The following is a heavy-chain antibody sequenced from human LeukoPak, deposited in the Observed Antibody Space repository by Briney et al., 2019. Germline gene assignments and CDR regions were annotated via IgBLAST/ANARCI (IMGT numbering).Heavy chain of an antibody. CDR2: IYHSGST. Sequence: SQTLSLTCAVSGGSISSGGYSWSWIRQPPGKGLEWIGYIYHSGSTYYNPSLKSRVTISVDRSKNQFSLKLSSVTAADTAVYYCARRWKGSSSRVHRMVSRLDYWGQGTLVTVSS. D-gene: IGHD6-13*01. CDR1: GGSISSGGYS. J-gene: IGHJ4*02. CDR3: ARRWKGSSSRVHRMVSRLDY. V-gene: IGHV4-30-2*01.